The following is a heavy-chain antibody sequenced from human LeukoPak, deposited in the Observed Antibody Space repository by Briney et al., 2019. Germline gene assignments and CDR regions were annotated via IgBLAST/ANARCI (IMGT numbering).Heavy chain of an antibody. Sequence: PSETLSLTCTVSGGSISSYYWSWIRQPAGKGLEWIGRIYTSGSTNYNPSLKSRVTISVDTSKNLFSLKLSSVTAADTAVYYCARGRRFYYYYMDVWGKGTTVTVSS. D-gene: IGHD3-3*01. CDR1: GGSISSYY. V-gene: IGHV4-4*07. J-gene: IGHJ6*03. CDR2: IYTSGST. CDR3: ARGRRFYYYYMDV.